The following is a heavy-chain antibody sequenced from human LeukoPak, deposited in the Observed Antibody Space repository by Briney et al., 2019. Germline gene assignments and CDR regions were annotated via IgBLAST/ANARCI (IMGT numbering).Heavy chain of an antibody. D-gene: IGHD6-19*01. CDR3: ARIAVAGTLLDC. J-gene: IGHJ4*02. CDR2: IYYSGST. V-gene: IGHV4-39*01. Sequence: PSETLSLTCTVSGGSISSSSYYWGWIRQPPGKGLEWIGSIYYSGSTYYNPSLKSRVTISVDTSKNQFSLKLSSVTAADTAVYYCARIAVAGTLLDCWGQGTLDTVSS. CDR1: GGSISSSSYY.